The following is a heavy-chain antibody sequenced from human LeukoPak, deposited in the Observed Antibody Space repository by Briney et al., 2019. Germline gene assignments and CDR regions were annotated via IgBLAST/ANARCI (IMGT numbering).Heavy chain of an antibody. J-gene: IGHJ4*02. CDR2: ISSGSSTI. D-gene: IGHD6-13*01. CDR1: GFTFSSYS. CDR3: ARETRGYGSNGTPGDY. V-gene: IGHV3-48*02. Sequence: GGSLRLSCVASGFTFSSYSMNWVRQAPGKGLEWVSYISSGSSTIHYADSVKGRFTISRDNAKNSLYLQMNSLRDEDTAVYYCARETRGYGSNGTPGDYWGQGTLVTVSS.